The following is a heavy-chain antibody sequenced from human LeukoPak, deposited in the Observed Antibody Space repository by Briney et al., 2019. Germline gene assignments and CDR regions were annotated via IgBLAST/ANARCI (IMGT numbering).Heavy chain of an antibody. Sequence: ASVKVSCKASGYTFTSYDINWVRQATGQGLEWMGWMNPNSGNTGYAQEFQGRVTITRNTSISTAYMELSSLRSEDTAVYYCARERAPYCSSTSCYWSPDWFDPWGQGTLVTVSS. CDR2: MNPNSGNT. D-gene: IGHD2-2*01. J-gene: IGHJ5*02. V-gene: IGHV1-8*03. CDR1: GYTFTSYD. CDR3: ARERAPYCSSTSCYWSPDWFDP.